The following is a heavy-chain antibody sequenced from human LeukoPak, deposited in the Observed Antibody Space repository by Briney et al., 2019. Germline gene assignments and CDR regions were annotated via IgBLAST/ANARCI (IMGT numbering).Heavy chain of an antibody. J-gene: IGHJ4*02. CDR1: GFTFSRYD. CDR2: ISGSGRTI. Sequence: PGGSLRLSCAASGFTFSRYDMNWVRQAPGKGLEWLSYISGSGRTIFYGDSVKGRFTISRDNANNSLYLQINSLRAEDTALYYCARVALDSSGDNYGQGAFDYWGQGTLVTVSS. D-gene: IGHD6-19*01. CDR3: ARVALDSSGDNYGQGAFDY. V-gene: IGHV3-48*03.